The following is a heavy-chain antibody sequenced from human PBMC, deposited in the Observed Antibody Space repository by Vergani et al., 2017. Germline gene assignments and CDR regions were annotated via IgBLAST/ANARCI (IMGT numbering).Heavy chain of an antibody. CDR3: ARGEGGCSSTSCYGAASVY. D-gene: IGHD2-2*01. CDR2: ISSSGSTI. V-gene: IGHV3-48*03. J-gene: IGHJ4*02. Sequence: EVQLVESGGGVVRPGGSLRLSCAASGFTFSSYEMNWVRQAPGKGLEWVSYISSSGSTIYYADSVKGRFTISRDNAKNSLYLQMNSLRAEDTAVYYCARGEGGCSSTSCYGAASVYWGQGTLVTVSS. CDR1: GFTFSSYE.